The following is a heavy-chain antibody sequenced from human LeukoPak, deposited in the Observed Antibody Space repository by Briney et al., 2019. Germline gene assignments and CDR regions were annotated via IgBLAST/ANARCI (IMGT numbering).Heavy chain of an antibody. CDR1: GGTFSSYA. CDR2: IIPILGIA. Sequence: GSSVKVSCKASGGTFSSYAISWVRQAPGQGLEWMGRIIPILGIANYAQKFQGRVTITADKSTSTAYMELSSLRSEDTAVYYCARRDSDYGDYAPSDYWGQGTLVTVSS. J-gene: IGHJ4*02. D-gene: IGHD4-17*01. CDR3: ARRDSDYGDYAPSDY. V-gene: IGHV1-69*04.